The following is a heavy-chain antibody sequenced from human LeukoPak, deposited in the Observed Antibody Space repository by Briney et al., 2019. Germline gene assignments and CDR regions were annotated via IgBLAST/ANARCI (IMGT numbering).Heavy chain of an antibody. CDR2: INPNSGGT. D-gene: IGHD5-24*01. Sequence: VASVKVSCKASGYTFTGYYMHWVRQAPGQGLEWMGWINPNSGGTNYAQKLQGRVTMTTDTSTSTAYMELRSLRSDDTAVYYCARGGTLERDGYNLTTPFDYWGQGTLVTVSS. CDR1: GYTFTGYY. J-gene: IGHJ4*02. CDR3: ARGGTLERDGYNLTTPFDY. V-gene: IGHV1-2*02.